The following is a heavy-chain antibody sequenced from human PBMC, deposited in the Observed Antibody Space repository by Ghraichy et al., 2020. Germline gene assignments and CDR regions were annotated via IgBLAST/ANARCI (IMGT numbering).Heavy chain of an antibody. D-gene: IGHD4-23*01. J-gene: IGHJ6*02. Sequence: LSLTCVGSGFTFSSYSMNWVRQSPGKGLEWGSYITSSSRTIFYADSVKGRFTVSRDNAQNSLYLQMNSLRDEDTAEYYCARGSRVVRFYYYDGMDVWGQGTTVTVSS. CDR1: GFTFSSYS. CDR3: ARGSRVVRFYYYDGMDV. V-gene: IGHV3-48*02. CDR2: ITSSSRTI.